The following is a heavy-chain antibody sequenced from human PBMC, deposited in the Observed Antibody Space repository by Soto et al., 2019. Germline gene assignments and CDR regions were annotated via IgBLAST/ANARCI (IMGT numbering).Heavy chain of an antibody. CDR3: ARHRHPRGTVGATSPLDP. J-gene: IGHJ5*02. Sequence: SGGSLRLSCAISGFSVSSNYLSLVRQAPGKGLEWVSVHYSGGSTYYADSVQGRFTISRDKSNNTLYLQMRRVRAEDTAVYFCARHRHPRGTVGATSPLDPWGQGTQVTVSS. CDR1: GFSVSSNY. D-gene: IGHD1-26*01. V-gene: IGHV3-53*01. CDR2: HYSGGST.